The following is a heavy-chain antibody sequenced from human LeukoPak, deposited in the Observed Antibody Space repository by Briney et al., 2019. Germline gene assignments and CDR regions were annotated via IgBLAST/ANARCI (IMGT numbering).Heavy chain of an antibody. J-gene: IGHJ4*02. CDR3: ARDFGEREPLPDY. V-gene: IGHV3-30*04. CDR1: GFTFSSYA. Sequence: GGSLRLSCAASGFTFSSYAMHWVRQAPGKGLEWVAVISYDGSNKYYADSVKGRFTISRDNSKNTLYLQMNSLRAEDTAVYYCARDFGEREPLPDYWGPGTLVTVSS. D-gene: IGHD1-26*01. CDR2: ISYDGSNK.